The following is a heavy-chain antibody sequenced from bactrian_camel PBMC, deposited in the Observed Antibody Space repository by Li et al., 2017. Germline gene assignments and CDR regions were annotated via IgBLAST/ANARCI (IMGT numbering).Heavy chain of an antibody. J-gene: IGHJ4*01. D-gene: IGHD7*01. V-gene: IGHV3S53*01. CDR2: IDSDGST. CDR1: GITFRSYG. CDR3: ALDRSNGVWHRPY. Sequence: HVQLVESGGDLVQPGGSLRLSCATSGITFRSYGMGWFRQSPGKEREAVATIDSDGSTNYADSVRGRSTISKDNTKNTLYLQMNSLKPEDTAMYYCALDRSNGVWHRPYWGQGTQVTVS.